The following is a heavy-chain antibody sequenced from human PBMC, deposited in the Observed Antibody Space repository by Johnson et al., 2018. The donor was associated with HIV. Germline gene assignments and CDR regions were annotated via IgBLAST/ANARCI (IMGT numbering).Heavy chain of an antibody. J-gene: IGHJ3*02. Sequence: QVQLVESGGGLVQPGGSLRLSCAASGFTFSSNYMSRVRQAPGKGLEWVAVISYDARNTYYADSVKGRFTISRDNAKNTLDLHMNSLRAEDTAVYYCARDPVGFGELYAFDIWGQGTMVTVSS. D-gene: IGHD3-10*01. CDR2: ISYDARNT. CDR3: ARDPVGFGELYAFDI. CDR1: GFTFSSNY. V-gene: IGHV3-30-3*01.